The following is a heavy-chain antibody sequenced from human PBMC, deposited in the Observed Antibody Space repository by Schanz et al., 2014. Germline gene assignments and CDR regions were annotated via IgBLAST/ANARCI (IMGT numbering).Heavy chain of an antibody. J-gene: IGHJ6*02. CDR2: INPDSGGT. CDR1: GYTLTAYY. D-gene: IGHD3-3*01. CDR3: ASDFWSGYSHYYYGLDV. Sequence: QVQLVQSGAEVKKPGASVKVSCKASGYTLTAYYMHWVRQAPGQGLEWMGWINPDSGGTNYAQKFQGRVTMTRDMSINTAYMELSRLRADDSAVYYCASDFWSGYSHYYYGLDVWGQGTTVTVSS. V-gene: IGHV1-2*02.